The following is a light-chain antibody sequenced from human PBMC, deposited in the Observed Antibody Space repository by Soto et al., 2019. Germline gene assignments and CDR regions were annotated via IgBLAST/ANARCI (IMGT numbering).Light chain of an antibody. J-gene: IGKJ4*01. CDR1: QGINNA. V-gene: IGKV1-13*02. CDR3: QQFNSYPLT. Sequence: AIQLTQSPSSLSASVGDRVAITCWASQGINNALAWYQQKPGQAPKLLIYGASNLKSGVPSRFSGSRFGTDFTLTISSLQPEDFATFYCQQFNSYPLTFGGGTKVEIK. CDR2: GAS.